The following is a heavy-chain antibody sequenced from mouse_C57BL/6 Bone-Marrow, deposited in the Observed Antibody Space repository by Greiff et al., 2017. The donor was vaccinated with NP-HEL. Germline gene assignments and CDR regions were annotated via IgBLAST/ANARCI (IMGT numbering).Heavy chain of an antibody. V-gene: IGHV1-50*01. CDR2: IDPSASYT. CDR1: GSTFTSYW. CDR3: AREDYDWFAY. Sequence: VQLQQPGAELVKPGASVKLSCKASGSTFTSYWMQWVKQRPGQGLEWIGEIDPSASYTNYPQKFKGKATLPVDTSSSTAYMQLSSLTSEDSAVYYCAREDYDWFAYWGQGTLVTVSA. J-gene: IGHJ3*01. D-gene: IGHD2-4*01.